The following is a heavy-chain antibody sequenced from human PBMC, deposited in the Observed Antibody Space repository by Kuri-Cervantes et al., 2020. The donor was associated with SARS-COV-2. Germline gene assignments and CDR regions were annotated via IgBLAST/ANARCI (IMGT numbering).Heavy chain of an antibody. J-gene: IGHJ2*01. Sequence: GESLKISCAASGFTFSSYGMHWVRQAPGKGLEWVSIIYSGGTTYYGDSVKGRLTMSRDTSKSTVYLQMDSLRVDDTAVYYCARARLGDWYFDLWGRGTMVTVSS. CDR1: GFTFSSYG. CDR3: ARARLGDWYFDL. CDR2: IYSGGTT. V-gene: IGHV3-66*01. D-gene: IGHD3-16*01.